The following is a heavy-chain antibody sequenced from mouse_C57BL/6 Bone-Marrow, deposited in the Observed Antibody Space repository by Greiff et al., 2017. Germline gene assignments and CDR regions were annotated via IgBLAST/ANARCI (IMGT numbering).Heavy chain of an antibody. J-gene: IGHJ3*01. CDR3: AGETAQASFAY. CDR1: GYTFTDYY. V-gene: IGHV1-26*01. Sequence: EVQLQQSGPELVKPGASVKISCKASGYTFTDYYMNWVKQSHGKSLEWIGEINPNNGGTSYNQKFKGKATLTVDKSSSTAYMELRSLTSEDSAVYYCAGETAQASFAYWGQGTLVTVSA. CDR2: INPNNGGT. D-gene: IGHD3-2*02.